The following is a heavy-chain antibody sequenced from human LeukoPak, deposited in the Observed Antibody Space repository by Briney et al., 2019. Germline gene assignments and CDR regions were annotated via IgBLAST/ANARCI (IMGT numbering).Heavy chain of an antibody. CDR1: GYTFTSNS. J-gene: IGHJ4*02. CDR3: ARDQGGGNCDF. D-gene: IGHD2-21*01. CDR2: ISAYNGHR. Sequence: VASVKVSCKASGYTFTSNSINWVRQAPGQGLEWMGWISAYNGHRTYAQNFQGRVSMTTDSSTNTAYMELRSLRPDDTAVYYCARDQGGGNCDFWGQGSLVTVSS. V-gene: IGHV1-18*01.